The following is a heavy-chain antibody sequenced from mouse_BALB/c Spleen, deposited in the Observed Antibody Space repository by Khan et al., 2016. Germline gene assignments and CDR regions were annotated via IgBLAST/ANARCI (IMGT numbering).Heavy chain of an antibody. CDR2: INTHSGVP. D-gene: IGHD2-1*01. V-gene: IGHV9-4*02. Sequence: QIQLVQSGPELKKPGETVRISCKASGYTFTTAGMQWVQKMPGKGLKWIGWINTHSGVPKYAEDFKGRFAFSLDTSASTAYLQLSNLTNEDTATYFCARCGNFFHWYFDVWGAGTTVTVSS. J-gene: IGHJ1*01. CDR1: GYTFTTAG. CDR3: ARCGNFFHWYFDV.